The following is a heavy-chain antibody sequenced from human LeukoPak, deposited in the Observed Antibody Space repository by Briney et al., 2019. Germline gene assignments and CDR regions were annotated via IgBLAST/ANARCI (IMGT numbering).Heavy chain of an antibody. CDR3: AFAGRFLEWLSIFDY. Sequence: PGGSLRLSCAASGFTFSSYGMHWVRQAPGKGLEWVAVIWYDGSNKYYADSVKGRFTISRDNSKNTLYLQMNSLRAEDTAVYYCAFAGRFLEWLSIFDYWGQGTLVTVSS. D-gene: IGHD3-3*01. CDR2: IWYDGSNK. CDR1: GFTFSSYG. V-gene: IGHV3-33*01. J-gene: IGHJ4*02.